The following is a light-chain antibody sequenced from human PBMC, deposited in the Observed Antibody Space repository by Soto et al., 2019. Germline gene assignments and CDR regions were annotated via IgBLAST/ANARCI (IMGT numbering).Light chain of an antibody. CDR1: QDISNY. J-gene: IGKJ3*01. V-gene: IGKV1-33*01. CDR3: QHLWT. Sequence: DIQMTQSPSSLSASVGDRVTITCQASQDISNYLNWYQQKPGKAPKLLIYDASNLETGVPSRFSRSGSGTDFTFTISSLQPEDIATYYCQHLWTFGPGTKVDIK. CDR2: DAS.